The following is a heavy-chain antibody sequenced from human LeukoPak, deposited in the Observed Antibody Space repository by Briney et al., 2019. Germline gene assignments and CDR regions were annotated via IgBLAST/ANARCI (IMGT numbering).Heavy chain of an antibody. Sequence: GGSLRLPCAASGFTFSSYSMNWVRQAPGKGLEWVSYISSSSSTIYYADSVKGRFTISRDNAKNSLYLQMNSLRAEDTAVYYCAREGDSGSFDYWGQGTLVTVSS. J-gene: IGHJ4*02. CDR3: AREGDSGSFDY. CDR2: ISSSSSTI. CDR1: GFTFSSYS. V-gene: IGHV3-48*01. D-gene: IGHD1-26*01.